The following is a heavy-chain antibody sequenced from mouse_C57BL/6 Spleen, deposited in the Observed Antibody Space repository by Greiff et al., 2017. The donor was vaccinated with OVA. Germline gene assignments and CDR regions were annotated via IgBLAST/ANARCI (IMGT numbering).Heavy chain of an antibody. Sequence: EVQGVESGGGLVKPGGSLKLSCAASGFTFSSYAMSWVRQTPETRLEWVATISDGGSYTYYPDNVKGRFTISIDNAKNNLYLQMSHLKSEDTAMYYCARETAQNYYAMDYWGQGTSVTVSS. V-gene: IGHV5-4*01. CDR3: ARETAQNYYAMDY. J-gene: IGHJ4*01. D-gene: IGHD3-2*02. CDR2: ISDGGSYT. CDR1: GFTFSSYA.